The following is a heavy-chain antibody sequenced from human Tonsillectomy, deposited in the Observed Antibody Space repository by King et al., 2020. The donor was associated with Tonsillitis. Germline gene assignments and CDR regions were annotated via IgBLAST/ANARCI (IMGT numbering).Heavy chain of an antibody. CDR3: ARIMGGSGSPYFDY. CDR1: GGSISSYH. V-gene: IGHV4-4*08. Sequence: LQLQESGPGLVKPSETLSLTCAVSGGSISSYHWSWIRQPPGKVLEWIGYIYKTGSTNYNPSLKSRVTVSLDTSKNQFSLKLSSVTAADTAVYYCARIMGGSGSPYFDYWGQGTLVTVSS. D-gene: IGHD3-10*01. CDR2: IYKTGST. J-gene: IGHJ4*02.